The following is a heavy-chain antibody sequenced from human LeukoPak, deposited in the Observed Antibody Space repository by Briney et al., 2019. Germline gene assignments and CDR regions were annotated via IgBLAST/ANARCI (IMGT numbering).Heavy chain of an antibody. J-gene: IGHJ6*02. Sequence: PGGSLRLSCAASGFTFSTYSLSWVRQAPGKGLEWVSSIGSSTTYIYYADSVTGRFTISRDNAKNSLYLEMKSLRVEDTAVYYCARGFGDYFYYYGLDVWGQVTTVTVSS. CDR1: GFTFSTYS. CDR3: ARGFGDYFYYYGLDV. V-gene: IGHV3-21*01. D-gene: IGHD3-16*01. CDR2: IGSSTTYI.